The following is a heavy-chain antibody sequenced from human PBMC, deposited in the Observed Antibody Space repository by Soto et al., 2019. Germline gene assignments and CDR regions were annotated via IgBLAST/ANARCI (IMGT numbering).Heavy chain of an antibody. CDR3: ARAPFPVVVAATPHLDDAFGI. CDR1: GGTFSSYA. CDR2: IIPIFGTA. D-gene: IGHD2-15*01. Sequence: SVKVSCKASGGTFSSYAISWVRQAPGQGLELMGGIIPIFGTANYAQKFQGRVTITADKSTSTAYMELSSLRSEDTAVYYCARAPFPVVVAATPHLDDAFGIWGQGTMVTV. J-gene: IGHJ3*02. V-gene: IGHV1-69*06.